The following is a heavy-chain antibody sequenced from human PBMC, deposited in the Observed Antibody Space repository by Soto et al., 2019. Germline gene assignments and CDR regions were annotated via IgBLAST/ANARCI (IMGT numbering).Heavy chain of an antibody. J-gene: IGHJ4*02. D-gene: IGHD6-19*01. CDR3: AREKYSSGWASDY. V-gene: IGHV3-48*01. CDR2: ISTSIITI. CDR1: GFTFSSYS. Sequence: DVHLVESGGGLVQPGGSLRLSCAASGFTFSSYSMNWVRQAPGKGLEWVAYISTSIITIYYADSVKGRFTISRDNAKNSLYLQMNSLRAEDTAVYYCAREKYSSGWASDYWGLGTLVTVSS.